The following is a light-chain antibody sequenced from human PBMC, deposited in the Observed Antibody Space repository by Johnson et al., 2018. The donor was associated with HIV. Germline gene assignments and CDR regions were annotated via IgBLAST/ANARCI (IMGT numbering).Light chain of an antibody. J-gene: IGLJ1*01. V-gene: IGLV1-51*01. Sequence: QPVLTQPPSVSAAPGQKVTISCSGSSSNIGNNYVSWYQQLPGTAPTLLIYDNNKRPSGIPDRFSGSQSGTSATLAIIHLPTGDEADYYCGTWDSSLSAYVFGTGTKVTVL. CDR2: DNN. CDR1: SSNIGNNY. CDR3: GTWDSSLSAYV.